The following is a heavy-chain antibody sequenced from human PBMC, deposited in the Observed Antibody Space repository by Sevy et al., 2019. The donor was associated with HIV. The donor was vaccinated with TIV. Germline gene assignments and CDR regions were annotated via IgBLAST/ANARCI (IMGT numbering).Heavy chain of an antibody. V-gene: IGHV7-4-1*02. CDR1: GYTFTSYA. J-gene: IGHJ6*02. Sequence: ASVKVSCKASGYTFTSYAMNWVRQAPGQGLEWMGWINTNTGNPTYAQGFTGRFVFSLDTSVSTAYLQISSLKAEDTAVYYCARSERYDSSGYWYYYYYYGMDVRGQGTTVTVSS. CDR3: ARSERYDSSGYWYYYYYYGMDV. CDR2: INTNTGNP. D-gene: IGHD3-22*01.